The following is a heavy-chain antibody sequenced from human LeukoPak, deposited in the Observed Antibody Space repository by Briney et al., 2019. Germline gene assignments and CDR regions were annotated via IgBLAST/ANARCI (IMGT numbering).Heavy chain of an antibody. CDR3: ARSPYYYGSGSYYNWFDP. CDR1: GYTFTSYG. V-gene: IGHV1-18*01. J-gene: IGHJ5*02. D-gene: IGHD3-10*01. Sequence: ASVKVSCKASGYTFTSYGISWVRQAPGQGLEWMGWISAYNGNTNYAQKLQGRVTMTTDTSTSTAYMELRSLRSDDTAVYYCARSPYYYGSGSYYNWFDPWGQGTLVTVSS. CDR2: ISAYNGNT.